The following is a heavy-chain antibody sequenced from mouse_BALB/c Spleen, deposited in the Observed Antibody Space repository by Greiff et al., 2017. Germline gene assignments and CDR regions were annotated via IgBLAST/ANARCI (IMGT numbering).Heavy chain of an antibody. CDR1: GYAFTNYL. J-gene: IGHJ4*01. Sequence: QVQLQQSGAELVRPGTSVKVSCKASGYAFTNYLIEWVKQRPGQGLEWIGVINPGSGGTNYNEKFKGKATLTADKSSSTAYMQLSSLTSDDSAVYFCAREGEWVTTDYYAMDYWGQGTSVTVSS. CDR3: AREGEWVTTDYYAMDY. V-gene: IGHV1-54*01. CDR2: INPGSGGT. D-gene: IGHD2-2*01.